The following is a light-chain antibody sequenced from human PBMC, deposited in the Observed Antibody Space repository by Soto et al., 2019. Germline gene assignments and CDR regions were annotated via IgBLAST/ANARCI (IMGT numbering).Light chain of an antibody. CDR1: LSVSSN. CDR3: QQYNVWPLT. Sequence: IVMTQSPATLSVSPGERATLSCRASLSVSSNLAWYQQKPGQTPKLLIYVASTRATGIPARFSGSGSGTEFTLTISSLQSEDFAVYYCQQYNVWPLTFGGGTKVEFK. J-gene: IGKJ4*01. CDR2: VAS. V-gene: IGKV3-15*01.